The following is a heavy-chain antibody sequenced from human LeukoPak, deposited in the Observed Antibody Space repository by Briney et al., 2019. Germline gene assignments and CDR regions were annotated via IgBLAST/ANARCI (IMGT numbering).Heavy chain of an antibody. CDR1: GYSISGGYY. Sequence: PSETLSLTCAVSGYSISGGYYWGWIRQPPGKGLEWIGNIYFSGSTYYNPSLKSRVTISVDTSKNQFSLKLSSVTAADTAVYYCARGGLRYSLSSWFVPWGQGTLVTVSS. J-gene: IGHJ5*02. V-gene: IGHV4-38-2*01. CDR3: ARGGLRYSLSSWFVP. D-gene: IGHD4-17*01. CDR2: IYFSGST.